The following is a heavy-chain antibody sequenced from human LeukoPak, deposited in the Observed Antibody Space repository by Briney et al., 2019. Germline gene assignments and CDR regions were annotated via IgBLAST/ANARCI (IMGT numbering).Heavy chain of an antibody. CDR2: IHRSGSP. J-gene: IGHJ4*02. CDR1: LDSTTSNF. D-gene: IGHD1-14*01. CDR3: AREILGGFNPGAY. Sequence: PSETLSLTCTVSLDSTTSNFWSWVRQPPGKGLEWIGDIHRSGSPNYNPSHQSRVTISIDRSRNQIVLELSSVTAADTAVYYCAREILGGFNPGAYWGQGILVTVSS. V-gene: IGHV4-4*02.